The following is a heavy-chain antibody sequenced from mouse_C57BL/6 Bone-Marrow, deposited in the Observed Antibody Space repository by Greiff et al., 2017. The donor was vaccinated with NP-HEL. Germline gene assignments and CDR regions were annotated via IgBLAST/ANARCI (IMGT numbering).Heavy chain of an antibody. D-gene: IGHD1-1*01. J-gene: IGHJ2*01. CDR1: GYTFTSYW. Sequence: QVQLQQPGAELVRPGSSVKLSCKASGYTFTSYWMHWVKQRPIQGLEWIGNIDPSDSETHYNQKFKDKATLTVDKSSSTAYMQLSSLTSEDSAVYYCARCPHYYGIFDYWGQGTTLTVSS. CDR3: ARCPHYYGIFDY. CDR2: IDPSDSET. V-gene: IGHV1-52*01.